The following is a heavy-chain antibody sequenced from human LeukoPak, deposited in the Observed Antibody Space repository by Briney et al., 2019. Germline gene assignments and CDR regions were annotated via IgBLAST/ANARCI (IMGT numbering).Heavy chain of an antibody. Sequence: GSLRLSCAASGFTFSSYAMSWVRQAPGKGLGWVSAISGSGGSTYYADSVKGRFTISRDNSKNTLYLQMNSLRAEDTAVYYCAKDSSEEGFYDYWGQGTLVTVSS. CDR1: GFTFSSYA. D-gene: IGHD2-15*01. J-gene: IGHJ4*02. CDR2: ISGSGGST. CDR3: AKDSSEEGFYDY. V-gene: IGHV3-23*01.